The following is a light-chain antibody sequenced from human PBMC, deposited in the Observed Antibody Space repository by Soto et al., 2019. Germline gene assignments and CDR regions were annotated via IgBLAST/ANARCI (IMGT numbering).Light chain of an antibody. V-gene: IGKV1-5*01. CDR3: QQSYSTLPWT. CDR1: QSISSW. J-gene: IGKJ1*01. Sequence: DIQMTQSPSTLSASVADRVTITGRASQSISSWLAWYQQKPGKAPKLLIYDASSLESGVPSRFSGSGSGTEFTLTISSLQPEDFATYYCQQSYSTLPWTFGQGTKVDIK. CDR2: DAS.